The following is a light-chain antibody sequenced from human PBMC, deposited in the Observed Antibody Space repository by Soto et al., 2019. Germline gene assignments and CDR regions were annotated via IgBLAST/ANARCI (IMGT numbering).Light chain of an antibody. CDR1: QNVRTF. CDR2: GAS. Sequence: TQSPATLSLSPGERATLSCRASQNVRTFLDWYQQKPGQAPRLLIYGASNRATGIPARFSGSGSGTDFTLTISSLEPEDFAVYYCQQHSHWPPWTFGQGTRVEIQ. J-gene: IGKJ1*01. V-gene: IGKV3-11*01. CDR3: QQHSHWPPWT.